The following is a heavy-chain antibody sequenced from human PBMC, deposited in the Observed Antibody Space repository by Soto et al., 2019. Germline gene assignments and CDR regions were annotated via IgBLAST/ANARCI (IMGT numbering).Heavy chain of an antibody. D-gene: IGHD3-3*01. CDR2: IIPIFGTA. CDR3: ARDNYDFWSRYYPHYYYYGMDV. Sequence: QVQLVQSGAEVKKPGSSVKVSCKASGGTFSSYAISWVRQAPGQGLEWMGGIIPIFGTANYAQKFQGRVTITADKSTSTAYMELRSLRSQDTAVYYCARDNYDFWSRYYPHYYYYGMDVWGQGTTVTVSS. V-gene: IGHV1-69*06. CDR1: GGTFSSYA. J-gene: IGHJ6*01.